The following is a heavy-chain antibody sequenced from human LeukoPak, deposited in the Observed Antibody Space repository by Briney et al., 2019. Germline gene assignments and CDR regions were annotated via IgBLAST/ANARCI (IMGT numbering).Heavy chain of an antibody. CDR3: AKDPAVANTARRFQH. J-gene: IGHJ1*01. Sequence: PGGSLRLSCAASGFTFSSYAMSWVRQAPGKGLGWVSGISGSGASTYYADSVKGRFTISRDNSKNTLYLQMNSLRAEDTAVYYCAKDPAVANTARRFQHWGQGTLVTVTS. CDR2: ISGSGAST. D-gene: IGHD6-19*01. V-gene: IGHV3-23*01. CDR1: GFTFSSYA.